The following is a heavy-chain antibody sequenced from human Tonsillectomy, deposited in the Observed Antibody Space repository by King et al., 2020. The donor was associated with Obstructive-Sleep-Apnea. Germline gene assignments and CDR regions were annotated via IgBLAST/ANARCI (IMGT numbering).Heavy chain of an antibody. Sequence: QLQESGPGLVKPSETLSLICTVSGGSISSSNYYWGWIRQPPGKGLEWIGSIYYSGSTYYNPSLSSRVTISVDTSKNQFSLKLTSVTAADTAVFYCARISLLVGTTWDNWGQGTLVTVSS. J-gene: IGHJ4*02. V-gene: IGHV4-39*01. CDR1: GGSISSSNYY. CDR3: ARISLLVGTTWDN. D-gene: IGHD1-7*01. CDR2: IYYSGST.